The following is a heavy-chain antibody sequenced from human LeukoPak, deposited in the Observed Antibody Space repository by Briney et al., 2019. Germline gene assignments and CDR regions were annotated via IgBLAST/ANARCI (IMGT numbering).Heavy chain of an antibody. D-gene: IGHD3-9*01. J-gene: IGHJ6*03. CDR2: HYISESA. V-gene: IGHV4-61*02. CDR3: ARDLRGTTGSTTFYYYYYMDV. Sequence: SETLSLTCTVSGGSLSSGSYYWSWIRQPAGKGLEWIGRHYISESANYNPSLKSRVTISVDTSKTQISLKLSSVTAADTAVYYCARDLRGTTGSTTFYYYYYMDVWGKGTTVTVSS. CDR1: GGSLSSGSYY.